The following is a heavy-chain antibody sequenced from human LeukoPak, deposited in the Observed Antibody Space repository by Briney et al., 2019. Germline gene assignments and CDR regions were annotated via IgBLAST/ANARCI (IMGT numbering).Heavy chain of an antibody. D-gene: IGHD2-2*01. Sequence: SQTLSLTCAISGDSVSSNSATWNWIRQSPSRGLEWLRTTYYRSKWYNDYAVSVKSRITFNPDTSKNQFSLQLNPVTPEDTAVYYCAREYCSSTSCQNFDYWGQGTLVTVSS. J-gene: IGHJ4*02. CDR2: TYYRSKWYN. V-gene: IGHV6-1*01. CDR1: GDSVSSNSAT. CDR3: AREYCSSTSCQNFDY.